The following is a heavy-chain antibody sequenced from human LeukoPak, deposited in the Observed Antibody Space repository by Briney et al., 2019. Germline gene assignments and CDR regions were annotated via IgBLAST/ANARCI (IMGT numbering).Heavy chain of an antibody. CDR1: GGSISSSSDY. Sequence: SGTLSLTCSVSGGSISSSSDYWGWVRQPPGTGLEWIGYIYYSGSTNYNPSLKSRVTISVDTSKNQFSLKLSSVTAADTAVYYCASSYGDYDYWGQGTLVTVSS. D-gene: IGHD4-17*01. V-gene: IGHV4-61*05. CDR2: IYYSGST. CDR3: ASSYGDYDY. J-gene: IGHJ4*02.